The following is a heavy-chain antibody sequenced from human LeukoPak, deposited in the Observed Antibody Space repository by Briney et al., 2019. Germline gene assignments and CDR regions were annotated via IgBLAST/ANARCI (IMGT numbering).Heavy chain of an antibody. Sequence: GGSLRLSCAASGFTFAGYWISWVRQAPGEGLEWVANIKQDASEEYYVDSVKGRFTISRDNAKNSLYLQMNSLRAEDTAVYYCVRDRGRASVDYWGQGTLVTVSS. J-gene: IGHJ4*02. CDR3: VRDRGRASVDY. V-gene: IGHV3-7*01. CDR2: IKQDASEE. D-gene: IGHD1-26*01. CDR1: GFTFAGYW.